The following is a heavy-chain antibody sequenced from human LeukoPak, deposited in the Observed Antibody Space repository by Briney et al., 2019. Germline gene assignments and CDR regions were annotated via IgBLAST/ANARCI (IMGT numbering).Heavy chain of an antibody. CDR1: GFSVGGNY. CDR3: ARGPREYYDFWSGYYPNFDY. J-gene: IGHJ4*02. D-gene: IGHD3-3*01. Sequence: GALRLSCAASGFSVGGNYISWVRQAPGKGLEWIGEINHSGSTNYNPSLKSRVTISVDTSKNQFSLKLSSVTAADTAVYYCARGPREYYDFWSGYYPNFDYWGQGTLVTVSS. CDR2: INHSGST. V-gene: IGHV4-34*01.